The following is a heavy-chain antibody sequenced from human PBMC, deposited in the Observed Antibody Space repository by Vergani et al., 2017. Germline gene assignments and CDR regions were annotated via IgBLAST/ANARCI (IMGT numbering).Heavy chain of an antibody. V-gene: IGHV3-30*14. J-gene: IGHJ4*01. CDR2: IKSDGRT. CDR3: TRSECSGTTCYGHYFDL. CDR1: GFTLSTST. D-gene: IGHD2-15*01. Sequence: QVQLVESGGGVVQPGRSLRLSCAASGFTLSTSTMHWVRQPPGKGLEWVAVIKSDGRTSYAESVRGRFTISRDTSRNAVYLQMNILRVEDTGVYYCTRSECSGTTCYGHYFDLWGHGILVTVSS.